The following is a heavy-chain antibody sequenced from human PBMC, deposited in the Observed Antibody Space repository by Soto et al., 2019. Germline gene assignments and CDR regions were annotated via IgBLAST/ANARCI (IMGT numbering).Heavy chain of an antibody. CDR2: ISPHKDDT. CDR3: ARDLDGSGSYFTNY. CDR1: GYTFSSIG. J-gene: IGHJ4*02. V-gene: IGHV1-18*01. Sequence: ASVKVSCKTSGYTFSSIGITWVRQAPGQGPEWMGWISPHKDDTYYAQRLQGRVTMTTDTSTNTAYMELRSLRSDDTAVYFCARDLDGSGSYFTNYWGPG. D-gene: IGHD3-10*01.